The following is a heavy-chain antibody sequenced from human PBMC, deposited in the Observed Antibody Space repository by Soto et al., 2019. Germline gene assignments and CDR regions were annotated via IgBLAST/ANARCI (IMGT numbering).Heavy chain of an antibody. CDR2: VNHSGST. D-gene: IGHD3-10*01. Sequence: SETLSQTCAVYGGSFSGYCWSMIPQPPGKGLEWIGEVNHSGSTNYNTSLKSRVTISVDTSKNQFSLKLSSVTAADTAVYYCARGPGDGSGSYYFDYWGQGTLVT. CDR1: GGSFSGYC. V-gene: IGHV4-34*01. J-gene: IGHJ4*02. CDR3: ARGPGDGSGSYYFDY.